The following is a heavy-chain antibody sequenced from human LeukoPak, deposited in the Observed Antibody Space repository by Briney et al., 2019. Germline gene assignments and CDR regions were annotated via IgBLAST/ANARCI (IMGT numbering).Heavy chain of an antibody. D-gene: IGHD2-15*01. J-gene: IGHJ4*02. CDR2: IKSKNEGGTT. CDR1: GFTFSNAW. V-gene: IGHV3-15*01. Sequence: GGSLRLSCAASGFTFSNAWMTWVRQAPGKGLEWVGHIKSKNEGGTTNYAAPVKGRFIISRDDAKDTLYLQMNSLKTDDTAVYYCTTHPLAAPSDWGQGTLVIVS. CDR3: TTHPLAAPSD.